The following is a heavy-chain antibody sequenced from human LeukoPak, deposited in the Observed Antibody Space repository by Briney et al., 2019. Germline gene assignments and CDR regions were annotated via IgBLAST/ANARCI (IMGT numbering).Heavy chain of an antibody. D-gene: IGHD3-10*01. V-gene: IGHV3-11*01. CDR3: TTDRITMVRGVND. CDR1: GFTFSDYY. J-gene: IGHJ4*02. CDR2: ISSSGSTI. Sequence: GGSLRLSCAASGFTFSDYYMSWIRQAPGKGLEWVSYISSSGSTIYYADSVKGRFTISRDNAKNSLYLQMNSLRAEDTAVYYCTTDRITMVRGVNDWGQGTLVTVSS.